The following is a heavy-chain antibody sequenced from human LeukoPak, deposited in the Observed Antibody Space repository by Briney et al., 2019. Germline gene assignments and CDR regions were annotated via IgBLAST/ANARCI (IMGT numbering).Heavy chain of an antibody. CDR2: ISGSGSTI. J-gene: IGHJ2*01. Sequence: GGSLRLSCAASGLSFSNYDMNWVRQAPGKGLEWVSYISGSGSTIYHADSVKGRFTISRENARNSLYLQMNSLRDEDTAVYYCAKAYSGHDADWYFDLWGRGTLVTVSS. D-gene: IGHD5-12*01. CDR3: AKAYSGHDADWYFDL. CDR1: GLSFSNYD. V-gene: IGHV3-48*02.